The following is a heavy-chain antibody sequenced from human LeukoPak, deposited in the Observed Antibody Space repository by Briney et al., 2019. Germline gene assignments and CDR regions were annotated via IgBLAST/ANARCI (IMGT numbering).Heavy chain of an antibody. CDR1: GFTFSNYW. D-gene: IGHD3-3*01. J-gene: IGHJ3*02. CDR3: AKDLGDFWSGYYFGAFDI. V-gene: IGHV3-7*01. Sequence: PGGSLRLSCAASGFTFSNYWMSWDRQAPGKGLEWVANIKFDGSDKFCVDSVKGRFAISRDNAKNLLYLQMNSLRAEDTAVYYCAKDLGDFWSGYYFGAFDIWGQGTMVTVSS. CDR2: IKFDGSDK.